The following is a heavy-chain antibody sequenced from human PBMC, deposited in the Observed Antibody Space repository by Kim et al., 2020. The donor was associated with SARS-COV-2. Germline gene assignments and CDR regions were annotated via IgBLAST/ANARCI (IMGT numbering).Heavy chain of an antibody. V-gene: IGHV3-23*03. J-gene: IGHJ4*02. Sequence: STYYADSVKGRFTISRDNSKNTLYLQMNSLRAEDTAVYYCAKEEDGNFDYWSQGTLVTVSS. CDR2: ST. CDR3: AKEEDGNFDY.